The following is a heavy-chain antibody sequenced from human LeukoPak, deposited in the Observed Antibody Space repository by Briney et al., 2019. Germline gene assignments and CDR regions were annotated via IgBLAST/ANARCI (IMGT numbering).Heavy chain of an antibody. Sequence: SETLSLTCTVSGDSISSFSWSWIRQSPGKRLEWIGYLYYSGTANYNPSLRSRVTISSDTSKNRFSLKLSSLTAADTAMYYCARGPSSGQYVSPLDYWGQGTLVTVSS. D-gene: IGHD6-25*01. CDR2: LYYSGTA. J-gene: IGHJ4*02. CDR1: GDSISSFS. V-gene: IGHV4-59*01. CDR3: ARGPSSGQYVSPLDY.